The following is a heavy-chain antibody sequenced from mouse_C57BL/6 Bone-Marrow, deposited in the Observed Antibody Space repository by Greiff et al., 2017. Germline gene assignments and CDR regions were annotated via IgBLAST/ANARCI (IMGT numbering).Heavy chain of an antibody. Sequence: EVKLVESEGGLVQPGSSMKLSCTASGFTFSDYYMAWVRQVPEKGLEWVANINYDGSSTYYLDSLKSRFIISRDNAKNIPYLQMSSLKSEDTATYYCARDPFYYDYWGQGTLVTVSA. CDR1: GFTFSDYY. J-gene: IGHJ3*01. CDR2: INYDGSST. V-gene: IGHV5-16*01. CDR3: ARDPFYYDY. D-gene: IGHD2-4*01.